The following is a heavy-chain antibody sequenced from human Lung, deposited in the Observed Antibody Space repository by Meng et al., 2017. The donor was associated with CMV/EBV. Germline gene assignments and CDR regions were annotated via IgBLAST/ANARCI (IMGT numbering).Heavy chain of an antibody. Sequence: GGSLRLXCAASGFTFSSFSMHWVRQAPGKGLEWVSSISGGSNYIYYADSVKGRFTISRDNAKNSLYLQMNSLRAEDTAVYYCARNSFRGSGSYYNDWGQGTLVTVSS. CDR1: GFTFSSFS. CDR2: ISGGSNYI. D-gene: IGHD3-10*01. J-gene: IGHJ4*02. CDR3: ARNSFRGSGSYYND. V-gene: IGHV3-21*01.